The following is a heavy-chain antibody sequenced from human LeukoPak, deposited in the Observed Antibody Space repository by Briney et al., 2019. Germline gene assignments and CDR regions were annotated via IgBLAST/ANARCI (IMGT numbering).Heavy chain of an antibody. CDR2: INHSGST. J-gene: IGHJ6*03. CDR3: ARDMHYYDSSAYYYYYYMDV. Sequence: SETLSLTCAVYGGSFSGYYWSWIRQPPGKGLEWIGEINHSGSTNYNPSLKSRVTISVDTSKNQFSLKLSSVTAADTAVYYCARDMHYYDSSAYYYYYYMDVWGKGTTVTISS. D-gene: IGHD3-22*01. CDR1: GGSFSGYY. V-gene: IGHV4-34*01.